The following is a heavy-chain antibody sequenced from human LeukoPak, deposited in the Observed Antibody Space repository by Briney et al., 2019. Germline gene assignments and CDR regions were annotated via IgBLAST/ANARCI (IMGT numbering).Heavy chain of an antibody. V-gene: IGHV1-69*04. CDR2: IITILGIA. CDR3: ARDEGYSSDY. J-gene: IGHJ4*02. CDR1: GYTFTGYY. Sequence: ASVKVSFKASGYTFTGYYMHWVRQAPGQGPEWMGRIITILGIANYAQKFQGRVTITADKSTSTAYMELSSLRSEDTAVYYCARDEGYSSDYWGQGTLVTVSS. D-gene: IGHD5-18*01.